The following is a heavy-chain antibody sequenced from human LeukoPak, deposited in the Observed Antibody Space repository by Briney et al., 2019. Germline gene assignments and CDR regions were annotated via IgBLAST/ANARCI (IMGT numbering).Heavy chain of an antibody. Sequence: ASVKVSCKASGYTFTSYGISWVRQAPGQGLEWMGWISAYNGNTNYAQKLQCRVTMTTDTSTSTAYMELRSLRSDDTAVYYCARIPPSPDYYDSSGYYFLGWWAFDYWGQGTLFTVSS. CDR3: ARIPPSPDYYDSSGYYFLGWWAFDY. V-gene: IGHV1-18*01. D-gene: IGHD3-22*01. CDR2: ISAYNGNT. J-gene: IGHJ4*02. CDR1: GYTFTSYG.